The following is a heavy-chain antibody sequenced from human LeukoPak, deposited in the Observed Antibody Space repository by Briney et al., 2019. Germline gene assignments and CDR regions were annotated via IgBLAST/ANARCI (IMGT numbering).Heavy chain of an antibody. CDR1: GFTFTSSA. V-gene: IGHV1-58*02. CDR3: AADRYDSSGYYHFDY. J-gene: IGHJ4*02. Sequence: GTSVKVSCKASGFTFTSSAMQWVRQARGQRLEWIGWIVVGSGNTNYAQKCQERVTITRDMSTSTAYMELSSLRSEDTAVYYCAADRYDSSGYYHFDYWGQGTLVTVSS. D-gene: IGHD3-22*01. CDR2: IVVGSGNT.